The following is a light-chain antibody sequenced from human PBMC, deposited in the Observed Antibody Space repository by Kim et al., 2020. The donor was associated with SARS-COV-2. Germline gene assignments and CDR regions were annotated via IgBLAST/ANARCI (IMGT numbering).Light chain of an antibody. CDR1: ALPKQY. CDR2: KDS. J-gene: IGLJ3*02. V-gene: IGLV3-25*03. Sequence: SYELTQPPSVSVSPGQTARITCSGDALPKQYAYWYQQKPGQAPVLVIYKDSGRPSGIPERFSGSSSGTTVTLTISGVQAEDEADYYCQSAESSGTWVFGGGTQLTVL. CDR3: QSAESSGTWV.